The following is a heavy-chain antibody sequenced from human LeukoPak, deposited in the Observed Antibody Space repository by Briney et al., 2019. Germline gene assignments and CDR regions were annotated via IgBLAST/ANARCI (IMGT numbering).Heavy chain of an antibody. CDR3: ARVAEIQLWLRSAFDY. D-gene: IGHD5-18*01. CDR1: GFTFSRYE. Sequence: GGSLRLSCAASGFTFSRYEMNWVRQAPGKGLEWVSYISGSGSAIYYADSVKGRFTISRDNAKNTLFLQMNSLRDEDTAVYYCARVAEIQLWLRSAFDYWGQGTLVTVSS. CDR2: ISGSGSAI. V-gene: IGHV3-48*03. J-gene: IGHJ4*02.